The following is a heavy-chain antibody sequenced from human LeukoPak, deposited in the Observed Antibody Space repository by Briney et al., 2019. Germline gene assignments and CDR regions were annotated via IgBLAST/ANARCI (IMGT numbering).Heavy chain of an antibody. CDR2: IIPIFGTA. V-gene: IGHV1-69*13. Sequence: GASVKVSCKASGGTFSSYAISWVRQAPGQGLEWMGGIIPIFGTANYAQKFQGRVTITADESTSTAYMELSSLRSEDTAAYYCARGYDSSGYLYYYYYGMDVWGQGTTVTVSS. CDR1: GGTFSSYA. CDR3: ARGYDSSGYLYYYYYGMDV. D-gene: IGHD3-22*01. J-gene: IGHJ6*02.